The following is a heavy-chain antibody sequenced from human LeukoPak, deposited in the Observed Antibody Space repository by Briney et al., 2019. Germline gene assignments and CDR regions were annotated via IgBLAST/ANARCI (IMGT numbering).Heavy chain of an antibody. J-gene: IGHJ6*02. CDR3: AGEIGIAVAKPSYPLYYYGMDV. CDR2: IYTSGST. V-gene: IGHV4-61*02. D-gene: IGHD6-19*01. Sequence: SETLSLTCTVSGGSISSGSYYWSWIRQPAGTGLEWIGRIYTSGSTNYNPSLKSRVTISVDTSKNQFSLKLSSVTAADTAVYYCAGEIGIAVAKPSYPLYYYGMDVWGQGTTVTVSS. CDR1: GGSISSGSYY.